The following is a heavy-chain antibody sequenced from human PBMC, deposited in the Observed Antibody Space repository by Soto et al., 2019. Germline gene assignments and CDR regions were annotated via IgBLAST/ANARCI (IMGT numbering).Heavy chain of an antibody. Sequence: GGSLRLSCAASGFTFSNAWMNWVRQAPGKGLEWVGRIKSKTDGGTTDYAAPVKGRFTISRDDSKNTLYLQMNSLKTEDTAVYYCTTLLGQYYDFWSGYWPNYYYYGMDVWGQGTTVTVSS. CDR3: TTLLGQYYDFWSGYWPNYYYYGMDV. CDR2: IKSKTDGGTT. D-gene: IGHD3-3*01. J-gene: IGHJ6*02. CDR1: GFTFSNAW. V-gene: IGHV3-15*07.